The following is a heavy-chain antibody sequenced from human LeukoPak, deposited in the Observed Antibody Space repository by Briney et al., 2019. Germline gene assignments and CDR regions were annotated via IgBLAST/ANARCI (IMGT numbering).Heavy chain of an antibody. Sequence: SETLSLTCAVYGGSFSGFYWSWIRQPPGKGLEWIGEIHHSRSTNYNTSLKSRVTISVDTSKNQFSLKLSSVTAADTAVYYCARMREIAATGISGGDYWGQGTLVTVSS. CDR1: GGSFSGFY. CDR2: IHHSRST. J-gene: IGHJ4*02. V-gene: IGHV4-34*01. D-gene: IGHD6-13*01. CDR3: ARMREIAATGISGGDY.